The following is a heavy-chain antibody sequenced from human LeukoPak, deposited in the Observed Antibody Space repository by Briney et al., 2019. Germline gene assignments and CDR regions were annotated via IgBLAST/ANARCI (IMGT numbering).Heavy chain of an antibody. CDR3: VRDDDRPDNGLDY. J-gene: IGHJ4*02. CDR2: IYSGGST. Sequence: QSGGSLRLSCAASGFIVSSYYMSWVRQAPGKGLEWVSVIYSGGSTYYADSVKGRFTISRDTSKNTVYLQMNSLRGEDTAVYYCVRDDDRPDNGLDYWGQGTLVTVSS. D-gene: IGHD3-22*01. CDR1: GFIVSSYY. V-gene: IGHV3-53*01.